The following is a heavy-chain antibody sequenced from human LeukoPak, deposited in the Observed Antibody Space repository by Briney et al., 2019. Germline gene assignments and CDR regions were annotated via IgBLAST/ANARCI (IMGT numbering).Heavy chain of an antibody. V-gene: IGHV1-46*01. CDR1: GGTFSSYA. D-gene: IGHD1-1*01. CDR2: INPSGGST. CDR3: ARYKSPEGLQH. J-gene: IGHJ1*01. Sequence: ASVKVSCKASGGTFSSYAISWVRQATGQGLEWMGIINPSGGSTSYAQKFQGRVTMTRDTSTSTVYMELSSLRSEDTAVYYCARYKSPEGLQHWGQGTLVTVSS.